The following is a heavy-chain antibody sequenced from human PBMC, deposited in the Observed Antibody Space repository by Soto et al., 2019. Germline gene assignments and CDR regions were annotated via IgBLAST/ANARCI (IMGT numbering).Heavy chain of an antibody. Sequence: QVQLVQSGAEVKKPGASVKVSCKASGYTFTSYGISWVRQAPGQGLEWMGWISAYNGNTNYAQKLQGRVTMTTDTSXSXDYMEWGSLRADDTAVYYCARNGVVVTPTRLGWFDPWGQGTLVTVSS. CDR3: ARNGVVVTPTRLGWFDP. D-gene: IGHD2-21*02. CDR2: ISAYNGNT. CDR1: GYTFTSYG. V-gene: IGHV1-18*01. J-gene: IGHJ5*02.